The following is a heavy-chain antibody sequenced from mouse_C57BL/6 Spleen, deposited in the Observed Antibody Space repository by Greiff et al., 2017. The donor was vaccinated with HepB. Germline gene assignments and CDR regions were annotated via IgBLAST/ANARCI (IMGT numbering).Heavy chain of an antibody. CDR3: ANSRRDAMDY. CDR2: INPYNGGT. J-gene: IGHJ4*01. CDR1: GYTFTDYY. Sequence: VQLKQSGPVLVKPGASVKMSCKASGYTFTDYYMNWVKQSHGKSLEWIGVINPYNGGTSYNQKFKGKATLTVDKSSSTAYMELNSLTSEDSAVYYCANSRRDAMDYWGQGTSVTVSS. D-gene: IGHD1-1*01. V-gene: IGHV1-19*01.